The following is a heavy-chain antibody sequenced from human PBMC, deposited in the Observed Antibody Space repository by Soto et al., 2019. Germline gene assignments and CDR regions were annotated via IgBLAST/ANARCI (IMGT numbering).Heavy chain of an antibody. CDR1: GFTFSRYG. CDR3: ARDRRYCGNTSCSPTFDF. CDR2: IWYDGSKK. D-gene: IGHD2-2*01. V-gene: IGHV3-33*01. Sequence: QVQLVESGGGVVQPGRSLRLSCAASGFTFSRYGMHWVHQAPGKGPEWVALIWYDGSKKNYIDSAKGRFTISRDNSKNTLYLQMNSLRAEDTALYYCARDRRYCGNTSCSPTFDFWGQGTLVTVSS. J-gene: IGHJ4*02.